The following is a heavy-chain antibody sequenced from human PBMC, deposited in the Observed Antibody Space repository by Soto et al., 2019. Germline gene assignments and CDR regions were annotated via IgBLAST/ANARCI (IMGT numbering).Heavy chain of an antibody. D-gene: IGHD2-15*01. CDR2: IIPNSGNT. J-gene: IGHJ6*03. CDR1: GGTFSSYA. Sequence: ASVKVSCKASGGTFSSYAISWVRQAPGQGLEWMGGIIPNSGNTGYAQKFQGRVTMTRNTSISTAYMELSSLRSEDTAVYYFARGHCSGGSCSTDYYYYYMDVWGKGTTVTVSS. CDR3: ARGHCSGGSCSTDYYYYYMDV. V-gene: IGHV1-8*02.